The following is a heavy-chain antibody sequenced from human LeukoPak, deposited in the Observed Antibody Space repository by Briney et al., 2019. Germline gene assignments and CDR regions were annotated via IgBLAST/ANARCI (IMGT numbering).Heavy chain of an antibody. CDR2: ISGSGGST. J-gene: IGHJ4*02. D-gene: IGHD6-6*01. CDR1: GFTFTTYA. V-gene: IGHV3-23*01. CDR3: AKDLTYSSSSWFDY. Sequence: GGSLRLSCAASGFTFTTYAMSWVRQAPGKGLEWVSHISGSGGSTYFVDSVKGRFTISRDNSKNTLYLQMNSLRAEDTAVYYCAKDLTYSSSSWFDYWGQGTLVTVSS.